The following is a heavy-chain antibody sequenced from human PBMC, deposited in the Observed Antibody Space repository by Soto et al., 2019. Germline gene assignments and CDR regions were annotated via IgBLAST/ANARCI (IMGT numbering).Heavy chain of an antibody. J-gene: IGHJ6*02. V-gene: IGHV3-33*01. D-gene: IGHD3-16*01. CDR2: IWYDGSNE. Sequence: GGSLRLSCAASGFSFSSYGMHWVRQAPGKGLEWVATIWYDGSNEFYADSVKGRFTISRDNSKNTLDLQMNSLRAEDTAVYYCARELLLGSARFIYHYGMDVWGQGTTVTVSS. CDR3: ARELLLGSARFIYHYGMDV. CDR1: GFSFSSYG.